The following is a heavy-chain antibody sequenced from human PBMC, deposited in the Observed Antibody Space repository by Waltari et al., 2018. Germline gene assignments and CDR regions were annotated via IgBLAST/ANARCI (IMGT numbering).Heavy chain of an antibody. CDR1: GYSFTSYW. Sequence: VQLVQSGAEVKKPGESLKISCKGSGYSFTSYWIGWIRQPPGKDLEWIGSVSHSGGTFYNPSLKSRVTISMDTSKNQLSLKVTSVTAADTAIYYCARGGFDTNSYFDLWGRGTLVTVSS. D-gene: IGHD2-8*01. CDR2: VSHSGGT. CDR3: ARGGFDTNSYFDL. V-gene: IGHV4-38-2*02. J-gene: IGHJ2*01.